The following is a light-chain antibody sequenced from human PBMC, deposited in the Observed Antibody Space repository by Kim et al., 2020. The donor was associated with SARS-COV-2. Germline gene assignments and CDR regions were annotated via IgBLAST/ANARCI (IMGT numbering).Light chain of an antibody. V-gene: IGLV3-21*04. Sequence: SYELTQPPSVSVDPGKTARITCGGNDIGSKSVHWYLQKPGQAPVLVIYYDRERPSAIPERFSGSNSGNTATLTISRVEAGDEADYYCQLWDRTSDHRVFGGGTQLTVL. CDR1: DIGSKS. CDR2: YDR. CDR3: QLWDRTSDHRV. J-gene: IGLJ3*02.